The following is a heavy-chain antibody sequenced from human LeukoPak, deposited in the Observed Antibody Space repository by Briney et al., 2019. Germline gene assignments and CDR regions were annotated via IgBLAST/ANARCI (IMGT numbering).Heavy chain of an antibody. CDR3: ARERPLDTVVSQDF. CDR2: INHTGNT. D-gene: IGHD4-23*01. Sequence: SQTLSLTCTVSGASICSGGYFWSWIRQPPGKGLEWIGYINHTGNTYYNPSLESRVTMSVDKSKNQFSLSLASVTVADTAVYYCARERPLDTVVSQDFWGQGTLVIVSS. V-gene: IGHV4-30-2*01. J-gene: IGHJ4*02. CDR1: GASICSGGYF.